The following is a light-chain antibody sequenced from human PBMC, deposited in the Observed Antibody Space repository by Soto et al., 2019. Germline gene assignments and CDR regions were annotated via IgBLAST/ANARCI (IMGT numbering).Light chain of an antibody. Sequence: EIVLTQSPGTLSVSPGERATLSCRASQSVTNSHLAWYQQRPGLPPRLLIYGASSRATGIPDRFSGSGSGTDFTLTISSLEPEDFAVYYCQQRSNLITFGQGTRLEIK. CDR3: QQRSNLIT. J-gene: IGKJ5*01. V-gene: IGKV3D-20*02. CDR1: QSVTNSH. CDR2: GAS.